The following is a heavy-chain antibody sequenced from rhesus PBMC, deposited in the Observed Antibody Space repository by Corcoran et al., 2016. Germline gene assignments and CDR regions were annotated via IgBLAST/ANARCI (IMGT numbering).Heavy chain of an antibody. Sequence: EVQLVESGGGLVQPGGSLRLSCAASGFNLSSYGLSWVRQAQGKGLGCVSAISSASSYIFYADSVKGRFTISRDNAKNSLSLQMNSLRAEDTAVYYCTMRSHYWGQGVLVTVSS. CDR1: GFNLSSYG. J-gene: IGHJ4*01. CDR2: ISSASSYI. CDR3: TMRSHY. D-gene: IGHD1-44*02. V-gene: IGHV3S16*01.